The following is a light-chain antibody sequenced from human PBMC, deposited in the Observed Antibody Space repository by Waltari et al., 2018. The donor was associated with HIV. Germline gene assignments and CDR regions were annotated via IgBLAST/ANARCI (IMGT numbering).Light chain of an antibody. CDR1: QSVSSSY. CDR3: QQYGSSPWA. CDR2: GAS. V-gene: IGKV3-20*01. J-gene: IGKJ1*01. Sequence: EIVLTQSPGTLSLSPGESATLSCRASQSVSSSYLAWYQQNPGQAPRLLIYGASSSAPGIPDRVSGSGSGTDFTLTSSRLEPEDFAVYYCQQYGSSPWAFGQGTKVEIK.